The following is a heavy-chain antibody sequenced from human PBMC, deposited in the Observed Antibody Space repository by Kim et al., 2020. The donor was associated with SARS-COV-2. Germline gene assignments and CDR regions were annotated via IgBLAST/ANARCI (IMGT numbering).Heavy chain of an antibody. V-gene: IGHV4-34*01. D-gene: IGHD3-10*02. J-gene: IGHJ4*02. Sequence: SETLSLTCAVYGGSFSGYYWSWIRQPPGKGLEWIGEINHSGSTNYNPSLKSRVTISVDTSKNQFSLKLSSVTAADTAVYYCARGTPPVRGVTPLDYWGQGTLVTVSS. CDR2: INHSGST. CDR1: GGSFSGYY. CDR3: ARGTPPVRGVTPLDY.